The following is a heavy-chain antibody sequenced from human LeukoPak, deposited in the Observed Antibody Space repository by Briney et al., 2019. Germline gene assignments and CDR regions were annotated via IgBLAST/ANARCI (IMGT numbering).Heavy chain of an antibody. CDR3: ARLSPTPIATIAQ. D-gene: IGHD6-13*01. CDR1: GGSISSSSYY. Sequence: SETLSLTCTVSGGSISSSSYYWGWIRQPPGKGLEWIGSIYYSGSTYYNPSLKSRVTISVDTSKNQCSLKLSSVTAADTAVYYCARLSPTPIATIAQWGQGTLVTVSS. CDR2: IYYSGST. V-gene: IGHV4-39*01. J-gene: IGHJ4*02.